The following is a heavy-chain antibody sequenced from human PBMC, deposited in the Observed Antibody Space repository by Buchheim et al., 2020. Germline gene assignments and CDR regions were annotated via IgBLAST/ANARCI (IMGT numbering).Heavy chain of an antibody. Sequence: QVQLVESGGGVVQPGRTLRLSCAASGFTFSSYAMHWVRQAPGKGLAWVAVISYDGSNKYYADSVKGRLTISRDNSKNTLYLQMNSLRAEDTAVYDCARATRGFDYWGQGTL. D-gene: IGHD1-26*01. V-gene: IGHV3-30*04. CDR1: GFTFSSYA. CDR2: ISYDGSNK. CDR3: ARATRGFDY. J-gene: IGHJ4*02.